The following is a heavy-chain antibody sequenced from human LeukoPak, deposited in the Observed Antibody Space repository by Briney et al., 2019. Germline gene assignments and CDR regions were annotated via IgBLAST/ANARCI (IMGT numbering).Heavy chain of an antibody. CDR1: GGSFSGYY. D-gene: IGHD2-2*01. CDR3: ARGYCSSTSCYRSKGFDY. V-gene: IGHV4-34*01. J-gene: IGHJ4*02. CDR2: INHSGST. Sequence: PSETLSLTCAVYGGSFSGYYWSWIRQPPGKGLEWIGEINHSGSTNYNPSLKSRVTISVDTSKNQFSLKLSSVTAADTAVYYCARGYCSSTSCYRSKGFDYWGQGTLVTVSS.